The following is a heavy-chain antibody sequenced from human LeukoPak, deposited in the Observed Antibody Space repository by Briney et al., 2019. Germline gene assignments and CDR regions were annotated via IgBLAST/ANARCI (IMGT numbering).Heavy chain of an antibody. J-gene: IGHJ4*02. V-gene: IGHV3-48*02. CDR2: ISSSSSSI. Sequence: GGSLRLSCAASGFTFSSYSMNWVRQAPGKGLEWVSYISSSSSSIYYADSVKGRFTISRDNAKNSLYLQMSSLRDEDTAVYYCARAHSSGYSSGWYSGDWGQGTLVTVSS. D-gene: IGHD6-19*01. CDR3: ARAHSSGYSSGWYSGD. CDR1: GFTFSSYS.